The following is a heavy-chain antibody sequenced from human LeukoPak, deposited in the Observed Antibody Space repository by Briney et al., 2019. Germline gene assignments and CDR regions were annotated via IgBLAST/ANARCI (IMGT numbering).Heavy chain of an antibody. Sequence: PSETLSLTCAVSGVSFNDYYWSLVRQTPGKGLEWIGEINHSGYTNDSPSPKSRVTLSIDTSRKQFSINLRSVTVADTGIYYCTRMTTGHDYWGQGTLVTVSS. J-gene: IGHJ4*02. CDR2: INHSGYT. V-gene: IGHV4-34*01. D-gene: IGHD4-17*01. CDR1: GVSFNDYY. CDR3: TRMTTGHDY.